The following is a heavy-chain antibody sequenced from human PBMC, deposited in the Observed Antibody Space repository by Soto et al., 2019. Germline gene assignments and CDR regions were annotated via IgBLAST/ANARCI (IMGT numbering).Heavy chain of an antibody. CDR2: ISDRGST. CDR1: DDSINGNY. D-gene: IGHD3-3*01. V-gene: IGHV4-59*08. J-gene: IGHJ4*02. Sequence: SETLYLTCGVSDDSINGNYWCWIRYTPAKGLEWIGYISDRGSTNYNPSLNSRVSISVDRSNNQLSLQLDSVTAADTAVDECARLGVCQMTRGTCKYFHYWDQGALLT. CDR3: ARLGVCQMTRGTCKYFHY.